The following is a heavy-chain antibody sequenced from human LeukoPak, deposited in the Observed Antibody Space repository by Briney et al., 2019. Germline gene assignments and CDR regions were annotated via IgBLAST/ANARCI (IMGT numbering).Heavy chain of an antibody. D-gene: IGHD3-22*01. CDR1: GYTFTGYY. Sequence: GASVKVSCKASGYTFTGYYMHWVRQAPGQGLEWMGWINPNSGGTNYAQKFQGRVTMTRDTSISTAYMELSRLRSDDTAVYYCAIAQYYYDSSGYYLGYWGQGTLVTVSS. V-gene: IGHV1-2*02. CDR2: INPNSGGT. CDR3: AIAQYYYDSSGYYLGY. J-gene: IGHJ4*02.